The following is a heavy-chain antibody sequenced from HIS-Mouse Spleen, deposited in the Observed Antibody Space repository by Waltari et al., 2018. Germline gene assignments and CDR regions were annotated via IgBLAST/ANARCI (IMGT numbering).Heavy chain of an antibody. Sequence: QLQLQESGPGLVKPSETLSLTCTVSGRSISSRSYYWGGIRQPPGKGLEWIGSIYYSGSTYYNPSLKSRVTISVDTSKNQFSLKLSSVTAADMAVYYCAREIPYSSSWYDWYFDLWGRGTLVTVSS. CDR3: AREIPYSSSWYDWYFDL. CDR1: GRSISSRSYY. J-gene: IGHJ2*01. CDR2: IYYSGST. V-gene: IGHV4-39*07. D-gene: IGHD6-13*01.